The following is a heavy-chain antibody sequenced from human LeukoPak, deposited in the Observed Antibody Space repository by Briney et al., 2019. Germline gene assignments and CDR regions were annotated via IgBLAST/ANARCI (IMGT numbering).Heavy chain of an antibody. D-gene: IGHD2-21*02. Sequence: SVKVSCKASGGTFSSYAISWVRQAPGQGLEWMGRIIPIFGIASYAQKFQGRVTITADKSTSTAYMELSSLRSEDTAVYYCARGCGGDCKGAFDIWGRGTMVTVSS. CDR2: IIPIFGIA. CDR3: ARGCGGDCKGAFDI. V-gene: IGHV1-69*04. J-gene: IGHJ3*02. CDR1: GGTFSSYA.